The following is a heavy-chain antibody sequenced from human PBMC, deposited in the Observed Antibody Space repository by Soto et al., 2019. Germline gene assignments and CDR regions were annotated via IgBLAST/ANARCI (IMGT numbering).Heavy chain of an antibody. J-gene: IGHJ6*02. V-gene: IGHV3-11*06. D-gene: IGHD2-2*01. CDR3: ARSDCSSTSCSRRSYYYYGMDV. Sequence: YISSSSSYTNYADSVKGRFTISRDNAKNSLYLQMNSLRAEDTAVYYCARSDCSSTSCSRRSYYYYGMDVWGQGTTVTVSS. CDR2: ISSSSSYT.